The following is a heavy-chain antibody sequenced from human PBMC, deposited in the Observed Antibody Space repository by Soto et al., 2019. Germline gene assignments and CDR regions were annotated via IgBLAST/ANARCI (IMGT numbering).Heavy chain of an antibody. CDR1: GYTFTGYY. CDR2: INPNSGGT. Sequence: ASVKVSCKASGYTFTGYYMHWVRQAPGQGLEWMGWINPNSGGTNYAQKFQGWVTMTRDTSISTAYMELSRLRSDDTAVYYCARVGEVVVAATPYCYGMDVWGQGTTVTVSS. CDR3: ARVGEVVVAATPYCYGMDV. J-gene: IGHJ6*02. V-gene: IGHV1-2*04. D-gene: IGHD2-15*01.